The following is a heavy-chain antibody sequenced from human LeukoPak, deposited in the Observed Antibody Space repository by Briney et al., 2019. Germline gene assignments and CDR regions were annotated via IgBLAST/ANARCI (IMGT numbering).Heavy chain of an antibody. J-gene: IGHJ3*02. D-gene: IGHD3-3*01. CDR2: ISAYNGNT. V-gene: IGHV1-18*01. CDR1: GYTFTSYG. CDR3: ARVAPYYDFWSGYFLGQDAFDI. Sequence: ASVKVSCKASGYTFTSYGISWVRQAPGQGLEWMGWISAYNGNTNYAQKLQGRVTMTTDTSTSTAYMELRSLRPDDTAVYYCARVAPYYDFWSGYFLGQDAFDIWGQGTMVTVSS.